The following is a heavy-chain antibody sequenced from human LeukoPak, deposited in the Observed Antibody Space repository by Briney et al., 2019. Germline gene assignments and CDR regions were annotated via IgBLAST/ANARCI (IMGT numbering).Heavy chain of an antibody. CDR2: ISAYNGNT. CDR1: GYTFTSYG. CDR3: ARDLYCSSTSCYLVGDY. Sequence: ASVKVSCKASGYTFTSYGISWVRQAPGQGLEWMGWISAYNGNTNYAQKLQGRVTMTTDTSTSTAYMELRSLRSDDTAVYYCARDLYCSSTSCYLVGDYWGQGTLVTVSS. V-gene: IGHV1-18*01. J-gene: IGHJ4*02. D-gene: IGHD2-2*01.